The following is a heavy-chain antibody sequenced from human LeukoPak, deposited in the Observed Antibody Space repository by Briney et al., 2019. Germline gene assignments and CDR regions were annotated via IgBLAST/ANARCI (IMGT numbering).Heavy chain of an antibody. Sequence: ASVKVSCKASGYTFTSYDINWVRQATGQGLEWMGWMNPNSGNTGYAQKFQGGVTMTRNTSISTAYMELSSLRSEDTAVYYCARGRKYQLLRSYYYYYMDVWGKGTTVTVSS. J-gene: IGHJ6*03. D-gene: IGHD2-2*01. CDR2: MNPNSGNT. V-gene: IGHV1-8*01. CDR1: GYTFTSYD. CDR3: ARGRKYQLLRSYYYYYMDV.